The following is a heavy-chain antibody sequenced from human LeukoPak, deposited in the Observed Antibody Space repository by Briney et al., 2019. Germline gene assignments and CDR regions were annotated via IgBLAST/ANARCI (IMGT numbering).Heavy chain of an antibody. CDR3: ARVEMATMIFDY. J-gene: IGHJ4*02. CDR1: GGSISSSSYY. CDR2: INHSGST. V-gene: IGHV4-39*07. D-gene: IGHD5-24*01. Sequence: SETLSLTCTVSGGSISSSSYYWSWIRQPPGKGLEWIGEINHSGSTNYNPSLKSRVTISVDTSKNRFSLKLSSVTAADTAVYYCARVEMATMIFDYWGQGTLVTVSS.